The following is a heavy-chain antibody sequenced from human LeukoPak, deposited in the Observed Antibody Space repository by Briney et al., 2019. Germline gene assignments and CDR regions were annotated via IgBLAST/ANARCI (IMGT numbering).Heavy chain of an antibody. CDR1: GGSFNDYY. J-gene: IGHJ4*02. CDR3: ARPIRGDTSGYYLYY. V-gene: IGHV4-34*01. CDR2: INDSGNI. Sequence: SETLSLTCAVYGGSFNDYYWTWIRQPPGKGLEWIGEINDSGNINYNPSLKSRVTISVDTSKNQFSLKLSSVTAADTAVYYCARPIRGDTSGYYLYYWGQGTRVTVSS. D-gene: IGHD3-3*01.